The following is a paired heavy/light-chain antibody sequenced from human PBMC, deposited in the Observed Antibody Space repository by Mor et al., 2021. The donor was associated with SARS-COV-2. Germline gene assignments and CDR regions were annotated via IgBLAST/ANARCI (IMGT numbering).Light chain of an antibody. CDR2: ENR. CDR3: GTWDGRLSAYV. V-gene: IGLV1-51*02. J-gene: IGLJ1*01. Sequence: QSVLTQPPSVSAAPGQKVTISCSGSSSNIGDNYVSWYQHLPGTAPTLLIHENRKRPSGIPDRFSGSKSGTSATLGITGLQTGDEADYYCGTWDGRLSAYVFGTGTKVTVL. CDR1: SSNIGDNY.
Heavy chain of an antibody. CDR3: ARDRTFIRLVYYFGMGV. D-gene: IGHD5-12*01. Sequence: QVQLVESGGGVVQPGRSLRLSCAASGFTFSSYTMYWVRQAPGKGLEWVALISYDGSNKYYADSVKGRFTISRDDSKSTLSLQLNSLRAEDAAVYYCARDRTFIRLVYYFGMGVWGQGTTVTVSS. CDR2: ISYDGSNK. V-gene: IGHV3-30-3*01. CDR1: GFTFSSYT. J-gene: IGHJ6*02.